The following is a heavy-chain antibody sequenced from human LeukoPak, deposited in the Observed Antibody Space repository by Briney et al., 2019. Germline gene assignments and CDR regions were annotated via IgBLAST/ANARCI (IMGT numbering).Heavy chain of an antibody. CDR2: ILYSGST. V-gene: IGHV4-59*08. J-gene: IGHJ4*02. CDR1: GGSISSYY. D-gene: IGHD2-21*02. CDR3: ATRGKYGAGATAFDY. Sequence: SETLSLTCTVSGGSISSYYWSWLRQPPGKGLEWIGDILYSGSTDYNPSLKSRVTTSLDTSKNQLSLRLSSVTAADTAVYYCATRGKYGAGATAFDYWGQGTLVTVSP.